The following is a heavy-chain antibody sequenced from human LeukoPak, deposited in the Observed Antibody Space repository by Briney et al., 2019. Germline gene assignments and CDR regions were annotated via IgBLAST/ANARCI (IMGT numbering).Heavy chain of an antibody. Sequence: DYSWNWIRQHPGTGLEWIGYIYYSGSTHYNPSLTSRVTMSVDTSKNQFSLKLSSVTAADTAIYYCARDHTETSSLNFRNYYYYGMDIWGQGTTVIVSS. CDR2: IYYSGST. CDR3: ARDHTETSSLNFRNYYYYGMDI. D-gene: IGHD4-4*01. V-gene: IGHV4-31*02. J-gene: IGHJ6*02. CDR1: DYS.